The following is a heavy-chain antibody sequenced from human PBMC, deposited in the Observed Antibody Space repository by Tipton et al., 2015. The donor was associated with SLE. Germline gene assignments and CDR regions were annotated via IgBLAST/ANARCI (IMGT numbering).Heavy chain of an antibody. Sequence: TLSLTCTVSGGSISSSSYYWGWIRQPPGKGLEWIGSIYYSGSTYYNPSLKSRVTISVDTSKNQFSLKLSSVTAAVTAVYYCARQGDSSGYSPYNWFDPWGQGTLVTVSS. CDR2: IYYSGST. J-gene: IGHJ5*02. CDR3: ARQGDSSGYSPYNWFDP. CDR1: GGSISSSSYY. D-gene: IGHD3-22*01. V-gene: IGHV4-39*01.